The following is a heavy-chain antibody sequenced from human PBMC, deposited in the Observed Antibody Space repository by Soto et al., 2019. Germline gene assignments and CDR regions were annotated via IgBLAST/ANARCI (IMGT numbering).Heavy chain of an antibody. J-gene: IGHJ6*02. V-gene: IGHV3-23*01. Sequence: EVQLLESGGGLVQPGGSLRLSCAASGFTFNSHDMTWVRQAPGKGLEWVSTISANRIRTYYADSVKGRFTISRDNSKNTLYLQMSSLRVEDTAVYHCARVDTPTVRVCMDVWGQGTTVTVSS. CDR2: ISANRIRT. CDR3: ARVDTPTVRVCMDV. CDR1: GFTFNSHD. D-gene: IGHD2-15*01.